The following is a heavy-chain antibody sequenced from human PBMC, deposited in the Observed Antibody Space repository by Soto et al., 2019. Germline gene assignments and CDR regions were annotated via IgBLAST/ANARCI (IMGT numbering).Heavy chain of an antibody. CDR3: ARDFYPLAYYFDP. V-gene: IGHV1-18*04. J-gene: IGHJ4*02. CDR2: VSGSNGNT. CDR1: GYTFINHG. Sequence: QVQLVQSEAEVKKPGASVKVSCEASGYTFINHGISWVRHAPGQGLEWLGWVSGSNGNTKYAQKFQGRVTMTTETSTSTAHMELRNLRSDDTAVYFCARDFYPLAYYFDPCGPGTLVTVSS.